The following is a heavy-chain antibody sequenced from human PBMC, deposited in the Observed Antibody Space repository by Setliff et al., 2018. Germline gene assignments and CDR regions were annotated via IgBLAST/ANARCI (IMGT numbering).Heavy chain of an antibody. CDR3: ARLVRYCTRTSCQRTPGAEY. CDR1: GYTFDTYG. D-gene: IGHD2-2*01. J-gene: IGHJ4*02. CDR2: ISPYNGDK. V-gene: IGHV1-18*01. Sequence: ASVKVSCKASGYTFDTYGISWVRQAPGQGLEWVGWISPYNGDKNSAQKFQGRVTLTTDTSTSTAYMDVRSLTSDDTAVYYCARLVRYCTRTSCQRTPGAEYWGQGTLVTVSS.